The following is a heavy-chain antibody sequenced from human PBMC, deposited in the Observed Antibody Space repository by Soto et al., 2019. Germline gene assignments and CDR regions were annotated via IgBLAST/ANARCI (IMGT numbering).Heavy chain of an antibody. CDR2: IYYSGST. D-gene: IGHD3-10*01. Sequence: SETLSLTCTVSGGSISSSSYYWGWIRQPPGKGLEWIGSIYYSGSTYYNPSLKSRVTISVDTSKNQFSLKLSSVTAADTAVYYCARLPYGAGSADNFDYWGQGTLITVSS. CDR1: GGSISSSSYY. J-gene: IGHJ4*02. CDR3: ARLPYGAGSADNFDY. V-gene: IGHV4-39*01.